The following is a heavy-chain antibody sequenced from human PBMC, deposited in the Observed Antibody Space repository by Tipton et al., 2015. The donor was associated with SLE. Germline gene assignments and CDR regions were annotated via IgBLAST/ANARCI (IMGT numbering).Heavy chain of an antibody. CDR2: IYYGGTI. Sequence: TLSLTCNVSVYSISSSHWWGWIRQPPGKGLEWIGHIYYGGTIYYNPSLKSRVTMSIDTSKNQFSLKLSSVTAADTAVYYCARDSSGMGYYWLDPWGQGTLVTVSS. D-gene: IGHD3-10*01. V-gene: IGHV4-28*03. CDR3: ARDSSGMGYYWLDP. CDR1: VYSISSSHW. J-gene: IGHJ5*02.